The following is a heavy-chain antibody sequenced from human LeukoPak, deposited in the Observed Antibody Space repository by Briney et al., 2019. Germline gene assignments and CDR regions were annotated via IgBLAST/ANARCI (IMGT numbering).Heavy chain of an antibody. CDR3: VRGNDYGGPHY. J-gene: IGHJ4*02. CDR1: GFIFDDYV. V-gene: IGHV3-9*01. D-gene: IGHD4-23*01. CDR2: ISWNSYSI. Sequence: PGGSLRLSCAASGFIFDDYVIHWVRQLPGKGLEWVSSISWNSYSIDYADSVKGRFTISRDNAKNSLYLQMNNLKAEDAAVYYCVRGNDYGGPHYWGQGTLVTVSS.